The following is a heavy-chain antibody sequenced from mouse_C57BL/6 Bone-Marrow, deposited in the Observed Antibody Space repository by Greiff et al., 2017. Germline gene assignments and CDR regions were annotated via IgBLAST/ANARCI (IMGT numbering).Heavy chain of an antibody. J-gene: IGHJ1*03. CDR1: GYTFTSYT. D-gene: IGHD2-3*01. V-gene: IGHV1-4*01. CDR2: INPSSGYT. CDR3: AEGYYGDFDV. Sequence: QVQLKESGAELARPGASVKMSCKASGYTFTSYTMHWVKQRPGQGLEWIGYINPSSGYTKYNQKFKDKATLTADKSSSTAYMQLSSLTSEDSAVYYCAEGYYGDFDVWGTGTTVTVSS.